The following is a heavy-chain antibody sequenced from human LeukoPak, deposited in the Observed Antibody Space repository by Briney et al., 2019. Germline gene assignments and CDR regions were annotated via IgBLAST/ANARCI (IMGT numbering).Heavy chain of an antibody. Sequence: SLRLSCAASGFTFSNYGMQWVRQAPGKGLEWVVVISHDGSIKNYAGSVKSRFTISRDNSKSTLYLQMNSLRAEDTAVYYCARRNYDSQSMDVWGQGTTVTVSS. CDR2: ISHDGSIK. D-gene: IGHD3-3*01. V-gene: IGHV3-30*03. CDR3: ARRNYDSQSMDV. J-gene: IGHJ6*02. CDR1: GFTFSNYG.